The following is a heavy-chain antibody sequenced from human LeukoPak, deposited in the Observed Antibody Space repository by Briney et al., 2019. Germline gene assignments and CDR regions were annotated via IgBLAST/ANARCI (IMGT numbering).Heavy chain of an antibody. Sequence: GGSLRLSFAASGFTFSSYAMHWVRQAPGKGLEYVSAISSNGGSTYYANSVKGRFTISRDNSKNTLYLQMGSLRAEDMAVYYCARSHTYYDFWSGYSALDYWGQGTLVTVSS. D-gene: IGHD3-3*01. CDR2: ISSNGGST. CDR1: GFTFSSYA. CDR3: ARSHTYYDFWSGYSALDY. V-gene: IGHV3-64*01. J-gene: IGHJ4*02.